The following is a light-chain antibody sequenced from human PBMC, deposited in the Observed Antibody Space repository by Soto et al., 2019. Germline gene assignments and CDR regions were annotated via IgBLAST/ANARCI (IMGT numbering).Light chain of an antibody. CDR1: QTISSW. Sequence: DTQMTQSPSTLSGSAGDRGTITCLASQTISSWLAWYQQKPGRAPKLLIYKASTLTSGVPSRFSGSGSGTEFTLTISSLQPDDFATYYCQHYNSYSEAFGQGTKV. CDR3: QHYNSYSEA. J-gene: IGKJ1*01. CDR2: KAS. V-gene: IGKV1-5*03.